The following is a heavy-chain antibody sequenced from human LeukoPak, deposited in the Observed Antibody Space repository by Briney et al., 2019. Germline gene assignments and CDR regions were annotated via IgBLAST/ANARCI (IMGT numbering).Heavy chain of an antibody. CDR1: GFTFRSYA. V-gene: IGHV3-23*01. D-gene: IGHD2-21*02. J-gene: IGHJ4*02. Sequence: GGSLRLSCAATGFTFRSYAMTWVRQAPGKGLEWVSAISSSGGSTYYADSVKGRFTISRDNSKNIMYLQMNSLRVEDTAVYYCAKCGSYCFYDYWGQGTLVTASS. CDR2: ISSSGGST. CDR3: AKCGSYCFYDY.